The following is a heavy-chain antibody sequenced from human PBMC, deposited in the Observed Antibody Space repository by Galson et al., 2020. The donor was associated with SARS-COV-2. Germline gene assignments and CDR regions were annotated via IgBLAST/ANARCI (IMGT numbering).Heavy chain of an antibody. D-gene: IGHD3-10*01. CDR3: VRAVPYDSVRF. CDR1: GFTFSDHH. V-gene: IGHV3-72*01. Sequence: GESLKISCVASGFTFSDHHMDWVRQAPGKGLEWLGRTKNKDGGYTTQYAASVTGRFTISRDVSKNSLYLQMNSLKTDDTAVYYCVRAVPYDSVRFWGQGTLVSVSS. CDR2: TKNKDGGYTT. J-gene: IGHJ4*02.